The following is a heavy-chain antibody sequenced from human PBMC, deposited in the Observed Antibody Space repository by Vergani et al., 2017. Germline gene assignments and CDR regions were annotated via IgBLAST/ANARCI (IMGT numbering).Heavy chain of an antibody. Sequence: EVQLVESGGGLFNPFFSLLLSFSSSFFPFLLSLLPFFLPSPFPFLSLSSSLLLILSYIYYADSVKGRFTISRDNAKNSLYLQMNSLRAEDTAVYYCARASRYCIGGSCFDYWGQGTLVTVSS. V-gene: IGHV3-21*01. J-gene: IGHJ4*02. D-gene: IGHD2-15*01. CDR2: LLLILSYI. CDR1: FFPFLLSL. CDR3: ARASRYCIGGSCFDY.